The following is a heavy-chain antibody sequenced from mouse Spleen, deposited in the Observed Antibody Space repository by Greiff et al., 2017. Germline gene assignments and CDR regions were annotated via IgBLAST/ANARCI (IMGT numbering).Heavy chain of an antibody. J-gene: IGHJ3*01. CDR2: ISNGGGST. CDR1: GFTFSSYT. V-gene: IGHV5-12-2*01. D-gene: IGHD4-1*01. Sequence: EVKVVESGGGLVQPGGSLKLSCAASGFTFSSYTMSWVRQTPEKRLEWVAYISNGGGSTYYPDTVKGRFTISRDNAKNTLYLQMSSLKSEDTAMYYCARRGNWDGAWFAYWGQGTLVTVSA. CDR3: ARRGNWDGAWFAY.